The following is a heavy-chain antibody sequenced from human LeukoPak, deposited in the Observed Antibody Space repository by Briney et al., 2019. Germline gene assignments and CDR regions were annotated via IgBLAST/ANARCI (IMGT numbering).Heavy chain of an antibody. CDR1: GYTFTSYD. J-gene: IGHJ3*02. D-gene: IGHD6-19*01. CDR3: ARDKWLVQAFDI. Sequence: ASVKVSCKASGYTFTSYDINWVRQAAGQGLEWMGWMNPNSGNTGYAQKFQGRVTRTRNTSISTAYMELSSLRSEDTAVYYCARDKWLVQAFDIWGQGTMVTVSS. CDR2: MNPNSGNT. V-gene: IGHV1-8*01.